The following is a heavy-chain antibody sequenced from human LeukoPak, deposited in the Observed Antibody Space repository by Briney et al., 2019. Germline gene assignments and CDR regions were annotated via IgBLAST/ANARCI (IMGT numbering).Heavy chain of an antibody. CDR1: GFTFSSYA. D-gene: IGHD1-26*01. J-gene: IGHJ4*02. V-gene: IGHV3-23*01. Sequence: GGSLRLSCAASGFTFSSYAMSWVRQAPGKGLEWVSAISGSGGSTYYADSVKGRFTISGDNSKNTLYLQMNSLRAEDTAVYYCAKDLKEDRSYYFDYWGQGTLVTVSS. CDR2: ISGSGGST. CDR3: AKDLKEDRSYYFDY.